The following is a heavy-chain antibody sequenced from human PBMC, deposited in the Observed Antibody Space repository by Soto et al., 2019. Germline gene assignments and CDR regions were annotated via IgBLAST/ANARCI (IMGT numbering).Heavy chain of an antibody. D-gene: IGHD3-3*01. V-gene: IGHV1-18*01. CDR3: ARERGITIFGVVVRYGMDV. CDR1: GYTFTSYG. Sequence: ASVKVSCKFSGYTFTSYGISWVRQAPGQGLEWMGWISASNGNTNYAQKLQGRVTMTTDTSTSTAYMELRSLRSDDTAVYYCARERGITIFGVVVRYGMDVWGQGTMVTISS. CDR2: ISASNGNT. J-gene: IGHJ6*02.